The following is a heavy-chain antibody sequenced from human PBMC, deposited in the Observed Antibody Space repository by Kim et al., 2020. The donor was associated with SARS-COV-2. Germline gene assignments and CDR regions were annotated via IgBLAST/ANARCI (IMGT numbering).Heavy chain of an antibody. Sequence: GGSLRLSCAASGFTFSSYAMHWVRQAPGKGLEWVAVISYDGSNKYYADSVKGRFTISRDNSKNTLYLQMNSLRAEDTAVYYCARDASSSWYFYMDVWGKGTTVTVSS. D-gene: IGHD6-13*01. CDR3: ARDASSSWYFYMDV. J-gene: IGHJ6*03. V-gene: IGHV3-30-3*01. CDR2: ISYDGSNK. CDR1: GFTFSSYA.